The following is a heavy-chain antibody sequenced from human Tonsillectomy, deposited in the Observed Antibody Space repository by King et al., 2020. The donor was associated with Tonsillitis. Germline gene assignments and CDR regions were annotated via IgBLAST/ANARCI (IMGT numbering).Heavy chain of an antibody. J-gene: IGHJ5*02. D-gene: IGHD6-19*01. Sequence: QLQESGPGLVKPSETLSLTCTVSGGSISSDYWSWIRQPPGKGLEWIGYIHYSGNTNYNPSLKSRVTISADMSKNQFSLNQFSLILTSVTAADTAVYYCARETETVAAWGSWFDPWGQGTLVTVSS. V-gene: IGHV4-59*01. CDR3: ARETETVAAWGSWFDP. CDR2: IHYSGNT. CDR1: GGSISSDY.